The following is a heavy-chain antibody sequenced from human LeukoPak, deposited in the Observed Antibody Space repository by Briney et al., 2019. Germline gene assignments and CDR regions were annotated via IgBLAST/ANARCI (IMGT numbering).Heavy chain of an antibody. CDR1: GFTFDDYA. Sequence: GGSLRLSCAASGFTFDDYAMHWVRHAPGKGLEWVSLISWDGGSTYYADSVKGRFTISRDNSKNSLYLQMNSLRAEDTALYYCAKDQVGSGSSPGELDYWGQGTLVTVSS. D-gene: IGHD3-10*01. V-gene: IGHV3-43D*03. J-gene: IGHJ4*02. CDR2: ISWDGGST. CDR3: AKDQVGSGSSPGELDY.